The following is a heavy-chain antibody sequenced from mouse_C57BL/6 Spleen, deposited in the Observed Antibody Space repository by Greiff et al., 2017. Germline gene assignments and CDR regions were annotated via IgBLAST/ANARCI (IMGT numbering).Heavy chain of an antibody. Sequence: DVQLQESGGGLVQPGGSMKLSCVASGFTFSNYWMNWVRQSPEKGLEWVAQIRLKSDNYATHYAESVKGRFTISRDDSKSSVYLQMNNLRAEDTGIYYCTGYYYPFMDYWGQGTSVTVSS. CDR1: GFTFSNYW. V-gene: IGHV6-3*01. CDR2: IRLKSDNYAT. J-gene: IGHJ4*01. D-gene: IGHD2-1*01. CDR3: TGYYYPFMDY.